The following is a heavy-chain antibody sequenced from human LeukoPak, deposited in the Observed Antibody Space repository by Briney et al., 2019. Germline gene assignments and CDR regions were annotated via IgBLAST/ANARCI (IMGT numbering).Heavy chain of an antibody. V-gene: IGHV3-23*01. D-gene: IGHD1-26*01. CDR2: ISGSGYTT. J-gene: IGHJ4*02. Sequence: GGSLRLSCAASGFTFSSYAMSWVRQAPGKGLEWVSAISGSGYTTDYADSVKGRFTMSRGNSKNTLYLQTNSLRAEDTALYYCAKSELLPIPHNFDYWGQGTLVTVSS. CDR1: GFTFSSYA. CDR3: AKSELLPIPHNFDY.